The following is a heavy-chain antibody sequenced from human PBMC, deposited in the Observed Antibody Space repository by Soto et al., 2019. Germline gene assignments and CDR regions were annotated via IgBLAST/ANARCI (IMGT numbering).Heavy chain of an antibody. CDR3: ARVRLHLVGAITEYFDY. CDR2: INSDGSST. D-gene: IGHD1-26*01. CDR1: GFTFSSYW. V-gene: IGHV3-74*01. J-gene: IGHJ4*02. Sequence: PGGSLRLSCAASGFTFSSYWMHWVRQAPGKGLVWVSRINSDGSSTSYADSVKGRFTISRDNAKNTLYLQMNSLRAEDTALYYCARVRLHLVGAITEYFDYWGQGTLVTVSS.